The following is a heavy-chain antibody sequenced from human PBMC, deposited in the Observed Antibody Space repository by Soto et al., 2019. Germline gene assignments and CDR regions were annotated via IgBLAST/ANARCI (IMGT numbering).Heavy chain of an antibody. J-gene: IGHJ5*02. CDR3: VRGGSNYAS. D-gene: IGHD4-4*01. V-gene: IGHV3-7*01. Sequence: PGGPLRLSCTASGFTFRDSWMTWVRQAPGKGLEWVARIKPDESEKKYADSVKGRFSISRDNAKNSMYLQMDSLRGEDTAVYYCVRGGSNYASWGQGTLVTVSS. CDR1: GFTFRDSW. CDR2: IKPDESEK.